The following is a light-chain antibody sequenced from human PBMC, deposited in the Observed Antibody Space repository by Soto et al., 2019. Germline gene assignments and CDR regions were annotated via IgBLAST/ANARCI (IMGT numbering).Light chain of an antibody. V-gene: IGKV1-39*01. CDR1: QTIARF. J-gene: IGKJ2*01. CDR3: EQSFSTPPT. Sequence: DIQMTQSPSFLSASVGDRVTITCRASQTIARFLNWYQHKPGKAPKFLIYDASNLQGGVPSRFSGSGSGTDFTLTINSLQPEDFATYYCEQSFSTPPTFGQGTKLEI. CDR2: DAS.